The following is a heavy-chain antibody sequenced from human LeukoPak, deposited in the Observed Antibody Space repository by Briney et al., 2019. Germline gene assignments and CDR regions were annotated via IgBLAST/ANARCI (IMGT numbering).Heavy chain of an antibody. Sequence: GGSLRLSCAASGFTFSTYSMNWVRQAPGKGLEWVSYISSSSSNIYYADSVKGRFTISRDNAKNSLYLQMNSLRDEDTAVYYCARDRSGYYLFDYWGQGALDTVSS. CDR2: ISSSSSNI. J-gene: IGHJ4*02. D-gene: IGHD3-22*01. CDR1: GFTFSTYS. V-gene: IGHV3-48*02. CDR3: ARDRSGYYLFDY.